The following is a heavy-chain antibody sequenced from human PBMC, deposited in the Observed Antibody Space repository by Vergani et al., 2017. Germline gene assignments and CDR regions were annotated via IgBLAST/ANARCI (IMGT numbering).Heavy chain of an antibody. D-gene: IGHD3-16*01. V-gene: IGHV3-7*01. J-gene: IGHJ6*03. Sequence: EVQLVESGGGLVQPGGSLRLSCAASGFTFSSYWMSWVRQAPGKGLEWVANIKQDGSEKYYVDSVKGRFTISRDNAKNSLYLQMNSRRAEDTAVYYCARDLRGSYYYYYMDVWGKGTTVTVSS. CDR1: GFTFSSYW. CDR3: ARDLRGSYYYYYMDV. CDR2: IKQDGSEK.